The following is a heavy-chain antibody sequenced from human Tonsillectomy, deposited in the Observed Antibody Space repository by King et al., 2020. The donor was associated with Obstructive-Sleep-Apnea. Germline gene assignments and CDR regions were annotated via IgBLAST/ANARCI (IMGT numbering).Heavy chain of an antibody. CDR2: IYHSGST. D-gene: IGHD3-10*01. Sequence: QLQESGPGLVKPSGTLFPTCAVSGGSISSSNWWSWVRQPPGKGLEWIGEIYHSGSTNYNPALKRRVTISVEKSKNQFSLRRSSVTAADTAVYYCARDDITISPFYWGQGTLVTVSS. J-gene: IGHJ4*02. CDR1: GGSISSSNW. V-gene: IGHV4-4*02. CDR3: ARDDITISPFY.